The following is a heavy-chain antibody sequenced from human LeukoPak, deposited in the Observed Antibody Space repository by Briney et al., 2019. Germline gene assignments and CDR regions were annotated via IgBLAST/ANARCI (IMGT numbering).Heavy chain of an antibody. CDR3: ARASVLIWSGYLD. Sequence: PGGSLRLSCAASGFTFSSYGMHWVRQAPGKGLEWVAVISYDGSNKYYADSVKGRFTISRDNSKNTLYLQMNSLRAEDTAVYYCARASVLIWSGYLDWGQGTLVTVSS. CDR2: ISYDGSNK. D-gene: IGHD3-3*01. CDR1: GFTFSSYG. J-gene: IGHJ4*02. V-gene: IGHV3-30*03.